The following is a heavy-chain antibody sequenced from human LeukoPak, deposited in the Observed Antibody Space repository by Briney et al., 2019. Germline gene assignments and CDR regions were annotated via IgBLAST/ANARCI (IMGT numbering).Heavy chain of an antibody. CDR2: IDGSGSSI. D-gene: IGHD3-22*01. CDR1: GFTFSNHW. J-gene: IGHJ4*01. Sequence: GGSLRLSCAASGFTFSNHWMHWVRHVPGKGLVWVARIDGSGSSISHADFVKGRFSISRGNAKSTLYLQMNSLRAEDTAVYYCARGPGSSGGAYVGDYWGHGTLVTVSS. CDR3: ARGPGSSGGAYVGDY. V-gene: IGHV3-74*01.